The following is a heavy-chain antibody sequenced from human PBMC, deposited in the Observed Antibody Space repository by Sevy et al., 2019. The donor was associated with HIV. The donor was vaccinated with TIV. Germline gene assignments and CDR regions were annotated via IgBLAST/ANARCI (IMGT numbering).Heavy chain of an antibody. D-gene: IGHD6-13*01. CDR1: GGSISSSSYY. CDR3: ARGIAAAGTDY. V-gene: IGHV4-39*01. Sequence: SETLSLTCTVSGGSISSSSYYWGWIRQPPGKGLEWIGSIYYSGSTYYNPSLKSRVTISVDTSKNQFSLKLGSVTAADTAVYYCARGIAAAGTDYWGQGTLVTVSS. CDR2: IYYSGST. J-gene: IGHJ4*02.